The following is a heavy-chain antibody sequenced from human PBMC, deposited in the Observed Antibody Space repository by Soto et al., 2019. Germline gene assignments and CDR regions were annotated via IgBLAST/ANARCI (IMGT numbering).Heavy chain of an antibody. J-gene: IGHJ4*02. CDR1: GFRFSSKA. CDR2: ISGSGSST. D-gene: IGHD6-6*01. Sequence: EVQLLESGGGLVQPGGSLRLSCAASGFRFSSKAMSWVRQAPGKGLEWVSIISGSGSSTYYTDSLKGRFTISRDNSKNMVYLEMNYLRAEDTAVYYCAKENGFQFVNFGASGFDYWGQGSLGSVSS. CDR3: AKENGFQFVNFGASGFDY. V-gene: IGHV3-23*01.